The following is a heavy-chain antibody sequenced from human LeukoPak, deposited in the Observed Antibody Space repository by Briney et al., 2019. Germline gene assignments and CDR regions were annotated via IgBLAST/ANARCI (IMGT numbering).Heavy chain of an antibody. CDR3: ARAVAVAGTSDYYYGMDV. J-gene: IGHJ6*04. D-gene: IGHD6-19*01. Sequence: GGSLRLSCAASGFTFRSYAMHWVRQAPGKGLEWVAVISYDGSNKYYADSVKGRFTISRDNSKNTLYLQMNSLRAEDTAVYYCARAVAVAGTSDYYYGMDVWGKGTTVTVSS. CDR1: GFTFRSYA. CDR2: ISYDGSNK. V-gene: IGHV3-30*04.